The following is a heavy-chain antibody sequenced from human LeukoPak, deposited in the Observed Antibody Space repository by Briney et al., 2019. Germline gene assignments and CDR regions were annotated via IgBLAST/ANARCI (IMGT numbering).Heavy chain of an antibody. CDR3: AKDQYSGSSAFPDY. CDR1: GFTFSTYA. V-gene: IGHV3-23*01. Sequence: GGSLRLSCAASGFTFSTYAMSWVRQAPGKGLEWASSISSSGGGTYYADSVKGRFPISRDNSKHTLYLQMNRLRAEDTAVYYCAKDQYSGSSAFPDYWGRGTLVTVSS. D-gene: IGHD1-26*01. CDR2: ISSSGGGT. J-gene: IGHJ4*02.